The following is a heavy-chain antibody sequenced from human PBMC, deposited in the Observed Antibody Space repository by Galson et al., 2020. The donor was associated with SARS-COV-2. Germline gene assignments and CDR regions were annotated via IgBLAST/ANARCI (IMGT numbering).Heavy chain of an antibody. D-gene: IGHD3-22*01. CDR2: INHSGST. Sequence: SETLSLTCAVSGGSFSDFYWSWIRQPPGKGLEWVGDINHSGSTNYNPSLKSRVTISLDTSRNQFSLTLTSVTAADTAVYYCARSRQDFTMVLVAITGDYYYMDVWGKGTTVTISS. CDR3: ARSRQDFTMVLVAITGDYYYMDV. J-gene: IGHJ6*03. V-gene: IGHV4-34*01. CDR1: GGSFSDFY.